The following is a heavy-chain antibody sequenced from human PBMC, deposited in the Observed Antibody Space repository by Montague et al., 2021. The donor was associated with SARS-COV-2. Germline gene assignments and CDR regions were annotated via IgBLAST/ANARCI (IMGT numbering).Heavy chain of an antibody. CDR1: GGSISSGGYY. V-gene: IGHV4-31*03. Sequence: TLSLTCTVSGGSISSGGYYWSWIRQHPGKGLEWIGYTYYSGSTDDNPSRKSRVTIAVDTSKNQVSLKLSSVTAADTAVYYCARGGTIFRVVTFPFHYWGPCALLTLSP. CDR3: ARGGTIFRVVTFPFHY. D-gene: IGHD3-3*01. J-gene: IGHJ4*02. CDR2: TYYSGST.